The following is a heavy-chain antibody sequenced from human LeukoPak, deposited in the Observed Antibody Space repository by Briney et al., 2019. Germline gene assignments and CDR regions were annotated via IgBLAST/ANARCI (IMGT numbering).Heavy chain of an antibody. CDR2: INEDGTIT. CDR3: AQAPGGNSYAPGDS. CDR1: GFTFSSFW. D-gene: IGHD5-18*01. J-gene: IGHJ4*02. V-gene: IGHV3-74*01. Sequence: PGGSLRLSCAASGFTFSSFWMHWVRQAPGKGLVWVSRINEDGTITNYADSVKGRFTISRDNAKNTVDLQMNSLRAEDTAVYYCAQAPGGNSYAPGDSWGQGTLVTVSS.